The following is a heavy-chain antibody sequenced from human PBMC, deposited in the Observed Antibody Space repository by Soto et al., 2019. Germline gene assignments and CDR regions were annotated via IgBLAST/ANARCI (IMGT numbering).Heavy chain of an antibody. V-gene: IGHV1-2*02. CDR2: INPNSGGT. J-gene: IGHJ6*02. CDR1: GYTFTGYY. Sequence: ASVKVSCKASGYTFTGYYMHWVRQAPGQGLEWMGWINPNSGGTNYAQKFQGSVTMARDTSISTAYMELSRLRSDDTAVYYCAGERQITMILVEYHYYYYGMDVWGQGTTVTVSS. CDR3: AGERQITMILVEYHYYYYGMDV. D-gene: IGHD3-22*01.